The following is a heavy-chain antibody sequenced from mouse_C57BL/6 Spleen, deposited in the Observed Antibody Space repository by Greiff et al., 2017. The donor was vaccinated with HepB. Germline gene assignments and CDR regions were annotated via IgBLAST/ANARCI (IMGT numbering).Heavy chain of an antibody. V-gene: IGHV1-75*01. CDR1: GYTFTDYY. Sequence: QVQLKESGPELVKPGASVKISCKASGYTFTDYYINWVKQRPGQGLEWIGWIFPGSGSTYYNEKLKGKATLTVDKSSSTAYMLLSSLTSEDSAVYFCARRQLRLHYFDYWGQGTTLTVSS. CDR3: ARRQLRLHYFDY. J-gene: IGHJ2*01. D-gene: IGHD3-2*02. CDR2: IFPGSGST.